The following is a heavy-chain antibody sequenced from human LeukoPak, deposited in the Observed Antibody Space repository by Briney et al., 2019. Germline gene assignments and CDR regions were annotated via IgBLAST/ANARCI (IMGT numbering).Heavy chain of an antibody. CDR3: VAAGTGFDY. CDR2: IYYSGST. Sequence: SETLSLTCTVSGGSISSSSYYWGWIRQPPGKGLEWIGSIYYSGSTYYNPSLKSRVTISVDTSKNQFSLQLSSVTAADMAVYYCVAAGTGFDYWGQGTLVTVSS. V-gene: IGHV4-39*01. J-gene: IGHJ4*02. CDR1: GGSISSSSYY. D-gene: IGHD6-13*01.